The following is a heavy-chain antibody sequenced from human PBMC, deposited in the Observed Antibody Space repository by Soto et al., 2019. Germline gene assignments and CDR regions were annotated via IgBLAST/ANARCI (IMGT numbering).Heavy chain of an antibody. J-gene: IGHJ4*02. V-gene: IGHV4-30-2*01. Sequence: SLTCAVSGGSISSGGYSWSWIRQPPGKGLEWIGYIYHSGSTYYNPSLKSRVTISVDRSKNQFSLKLSSVTAADTAVYYCARDYYGSGAPVYFDYWGQGTLVTVSS. CDR3: ARDYYGSGAPVYFDY. CDR1: GGSISSGGYS. D-gene: IGHD3-10*01. CDR2: IYHSGST.